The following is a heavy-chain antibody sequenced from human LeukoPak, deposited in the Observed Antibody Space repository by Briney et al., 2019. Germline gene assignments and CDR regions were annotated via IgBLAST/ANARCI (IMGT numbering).Heavy chain of an antibody. J-gene: IGHJ3*02. CDR1: GYSFTSHW. D-gene: IGHD3-22*01. V-gene: IGHV5-51*01. Sequence: GESLKISCKGSGYSFTSHWIGWVRQMPGKGLEWMGIIYPGDSETRYSPSFQGQVTISADKSISTAYLQWGSLKASDTAMYYWAGRYYYDSRGYSLGDEAFDIWGQGKMVTVS. CDR3: AGRYYYDSRGYSLGDEAFDI. CDR2: IYPGDSET.